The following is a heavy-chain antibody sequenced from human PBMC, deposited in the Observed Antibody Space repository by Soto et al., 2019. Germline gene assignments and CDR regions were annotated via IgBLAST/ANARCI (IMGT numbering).Heavy chain of an antibody. CDR2: IYYSGSA. CDR1: GDSVTSVSDY. V-gene: IGHV4-61*01. J-gene: IGHJ6*02. Sequence: SETLSLTCTVSGDSVTSVSDYWSWLRQPPGEVLEWIGYIYYSGSADYNPSLGSRVTISIDTSQNQFSLKLTSVTAVDTAVYYCARGVGFGYYYYHMDLCGQGTTLTSP. CDR3: ARGVGFGYYYYHMDL. D-gene: IGHD3-10*01.